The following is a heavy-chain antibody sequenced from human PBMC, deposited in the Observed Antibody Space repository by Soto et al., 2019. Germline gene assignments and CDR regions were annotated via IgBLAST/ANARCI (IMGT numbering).Heavy chain of an antibody. CDR3: ARLEVGLDY. CDR1: GGSVSSGSYY. CDR2: IYYTGGT. J-gene: IGHJ4*02. D-gene: IGHD2-2*01. V-gene: IGHV4-61*03. Sequence: QVQLQESGPGLVKPSETLSLTCSVSGGSVSSGSYYWSWIRQSPEKGLEWMGYIYYTGGTKYNPSPTSRVTISADTSRNHFSLKLTSVTAADTAVYYCARLEVGLDYWGQGVLVTVSS.